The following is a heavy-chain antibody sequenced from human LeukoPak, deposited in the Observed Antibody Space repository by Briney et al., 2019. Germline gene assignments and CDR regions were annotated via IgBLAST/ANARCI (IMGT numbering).Heavy chain of an antibody. CDR3: ARGGVVVVAATDYFDY. J-gene: IGHJ4*02. CDR2: IYYSGST. D-gene: IGHD2-15*01. V-gene: IGHV4-59*08. CDR1: GGSISSYY. Sequence: SGTLSLTCTVSGGSISSYYWSWIRQPPGKGLEWIGYIYYSGSTNYNPSLKSRVTISVDTSKNQFSLKLSSVTAADTAVYYCARGGVVVVAATDYFDYWGQGTLVTVSS.